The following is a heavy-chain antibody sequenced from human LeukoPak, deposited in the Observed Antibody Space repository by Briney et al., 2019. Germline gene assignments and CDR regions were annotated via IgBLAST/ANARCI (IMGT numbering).Heavy chain of an antibody. D-gene: IGHD1-1*01. CDR1: GFTFSDFY. CDR2: IIGRGGRT. CDR3: AKEGQLERRGAEYYFDY. V-gene: IGHV3-23*01. Sequence: GGSLRLSCTASGFTFSDFYMAWVRQAPGKGLEWVTAIIGRGGRTYYADSVKGRFTISREHSKNTLYLQMHSLRAEDTAVYYCAKEGQLERRGAEYYFDYWGQGPLVTVSS. J-gene: IGHJ4*02.